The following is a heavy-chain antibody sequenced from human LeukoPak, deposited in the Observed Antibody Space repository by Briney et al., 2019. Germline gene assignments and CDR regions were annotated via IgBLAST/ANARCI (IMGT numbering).Heavy chain of an antibody. CDR1: GGSISSYY. J-gene: IGHJ4*02. CDR3: ARLDYYDSSGHIDY. V-gene: IGHV4-59*08. CDR2: IYYSGST. Sequence: SETLSLTCSVSGGSISSYYWTWIRQPPGKGLEWIGYIYYSGSTNSNPSLKSRVTISVDTSKNQFSLKLSSVTAADTAVYYCARLDYYDSSGHIDYWGQGTLVTVSS. D-gene: IGHD3-22*01.